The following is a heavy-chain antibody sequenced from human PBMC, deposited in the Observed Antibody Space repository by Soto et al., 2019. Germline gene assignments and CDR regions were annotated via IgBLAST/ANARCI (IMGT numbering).Heavy chain of an antibody. V-gene: IGHV3-23*01. J-gene: IGHJ5*02. CDR3: AKNQGVELVPLATVDWFDP. CDR2: ISGSGFKK. CDR1: GFTFSNYA. Sequence: GGSLRLSCAASGFTFSNYAMHWVRQAPGKGLEWISSISGSGFKKYYADSVKGRFTISRDNSKSTVYLELNNLSAEDTAVYHCAKNQGVELVPLATVDWFDPWGQGSVVTVSS. D-gene: IGHD1-26*01.